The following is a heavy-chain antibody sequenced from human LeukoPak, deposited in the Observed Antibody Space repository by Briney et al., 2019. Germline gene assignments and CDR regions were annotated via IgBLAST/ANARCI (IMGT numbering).Heavy chain of an antibody. D-gene: IGHD5-12*01. Sequence: SETLSLTCTVSGGSISSSSYYWGWIRQPPGKGLEWIGSIYYSGSTYYNPSLKSRVTISLDTSKNQFSLKLSSVTAADTAIYYCARKDPGYSGYSDFDYWGQGTLVTVSS. J-gene: IGHJ4*02. CDR3: ARKDPGYSGYSDFDY. CDR2: IYYSGST. V-gene: IGHV4-39*07. CDR1: GGSISSSSYY.